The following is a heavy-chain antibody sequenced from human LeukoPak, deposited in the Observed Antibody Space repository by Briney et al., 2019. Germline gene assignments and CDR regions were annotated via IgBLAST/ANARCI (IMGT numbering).Heavy chain of an antibody. CDR2: IKQDGSEK. CDR3: ARGIHYYYDSSGYYYFDY. D-gene: IGHD3-22*01. CDR1: GFTFSSYA. J-gene: IGHJ4*02. Sequence: PGGSLRLSCAASGFTFSSYAMSWVRQAPGKGLEWVANIKQDGSEKYYVDSVKGRFTISRDNAKNSLYLQMNSLRAEDTAVYYCARGIHYYYDSSGYYYFDYWGQGTLVTVSS. V-gene: IGHV3-7*01.